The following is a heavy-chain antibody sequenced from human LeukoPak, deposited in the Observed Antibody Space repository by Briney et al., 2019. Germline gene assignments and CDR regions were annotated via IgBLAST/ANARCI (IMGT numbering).Heavy chain of an antibody. CDR2: IYTSGST. D-gene: IGHD5-12*01. V-gene: IGHV4-4*07. J-gene: IGHJ6*02. Sequence: SETLSLTCTVSGGSIGTYYWTWIRQPAGKGLEWLGRIYTSGSTNYNPSLKTRVTMSVDTSKNQFSLKLTSVTAADTAVYYCARGGPYYYYGMDVWGQGTTVTVSS. CDR1: GGSIGTYY. CDR3: ARGGPYYYYGMDV.